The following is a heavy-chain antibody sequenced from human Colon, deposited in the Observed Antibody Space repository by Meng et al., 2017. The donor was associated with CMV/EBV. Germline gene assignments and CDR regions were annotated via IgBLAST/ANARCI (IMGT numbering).Heavy chain of an antibody. J-gene: IGHJ6*02. CDR3: ARGGSTSLHYYYAMDV. V-gene: IGHV4-38-2*02. Sequence: SETLSLTCSVSGYSISVAYFWAWIPQPPGKGLECIGTFYHSGNTYDNPSLRSRTYISMDTSKNQLSLTLRSVSAADTAVYYCARGGSTSLHYYYAMDVWGQGTTVTVSS. CDR2: FYHSGNT. CDR1: GYSISVAYF. D-gene: IGHD2/OR15-2a*01.